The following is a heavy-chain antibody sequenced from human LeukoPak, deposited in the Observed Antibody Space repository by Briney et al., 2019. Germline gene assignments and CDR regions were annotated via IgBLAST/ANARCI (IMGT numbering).Heavy chain of an antibody. CDR1: GFTFSSYG. CDR2: ISYDGSNK. Sequence: GSLRLSCAASGFTFSSYGMHWVRQAPGKGLEWVAVISYDGSNKYYADSVKGRFTISRDNSKNTLYLQMNSLRAEDTAVYYCASHSWYYYDSSGYYPFDYWGQGALVTVSS. CDR3: ASHSWYYYDSSGYYPFDY. J-gene: IGHJ4*02. V-gene: IGHV3-30*03. D-gene: IGHD3-22*01.